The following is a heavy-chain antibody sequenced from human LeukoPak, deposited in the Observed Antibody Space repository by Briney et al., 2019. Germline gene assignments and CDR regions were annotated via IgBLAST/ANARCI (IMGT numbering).Heavy chain of an antibody. J-gene: IGHJ5*02. CDR2: ISPGGGTT. D-gene: IGHD6-19*01. CDR3: AKERVSSGWNPHWFDP. CDR1: GFAFDSEA. V-gene: IGHV3-23*01. Sequence: GGSLRLSCAVSGFAFDSEAMSWVRQSPARGLEWVASISPGGGTTYYADSVKGRFTISRDNSNNSLYVQMNSLRAEDTAVYYCAKERVSSGWNPHWFDPWGQGTLVTVSS.